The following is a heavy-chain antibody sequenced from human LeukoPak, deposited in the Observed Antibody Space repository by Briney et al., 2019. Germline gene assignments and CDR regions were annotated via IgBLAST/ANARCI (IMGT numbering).Heavy chain of an antibody. Sequence: ASVKVSCKASGYTFSDYYIHWVRQAPGQGLQWMGWINPKSGGRNFALQFPDRVTMTRGTSISTAYMELRSLESDDTAVYYCARAPPLPLGPFTLTGAFDVWGRGTMVTVSS. V-gene: IGHV1-2*02. CDR2: INPKSGGR. CDR1: GYTFSDYY. CDR3: ARAPPLPLGPFTLTGAFDV. J-gene: IGHJ3*01. D-gene: IGHD3/OR15-3a*01.